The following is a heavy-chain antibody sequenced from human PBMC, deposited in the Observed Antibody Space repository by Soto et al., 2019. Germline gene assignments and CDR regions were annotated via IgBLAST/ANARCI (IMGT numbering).Heavy chain of an antibody. CDR3: AKDLDSSSWYGGGVLDY. Sequence: TGGSLRLSCAASGFTFSSYGMHWVRQAPGKGLEWVAVISYDGSNKYYADSVKGRFTISRDNSKNTLYLQMNSLRAEDTAVYYCAKDLDSSSWYGGGVLDYWGQGTLVTVSS. J-gene: IGHJ4*02. CDR1: GFTFSSYG. V-gene: IGHV3-30*18. D-gene: IGHD6-13*01. CDR2: ISYDGSNK.